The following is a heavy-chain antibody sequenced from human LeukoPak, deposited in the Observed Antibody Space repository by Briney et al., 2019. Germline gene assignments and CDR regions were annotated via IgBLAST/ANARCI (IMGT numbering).Heavy chain of an antibody. CDR3: ARGEQLVLLGY. D-gene: IGHD6-6*01. CDR2: ISAYNGNT. V-gene: IGHV1-18*01. Sequence: ASVKVSCKASGYTFTSYGISWVRQAPGQGLEWMGWISAYNGNTNYAQKFQGRVTMTGDTSISTAYMELSRLRSDDTAVYYCARGEQLVLLGYWGQGTLVTVSS. J-gene: IGHJ4*02. CDR1: GYTFTSYG.